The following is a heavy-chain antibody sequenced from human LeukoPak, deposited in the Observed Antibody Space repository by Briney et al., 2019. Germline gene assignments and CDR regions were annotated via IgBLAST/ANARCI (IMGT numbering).Heavy chain of an antibody. Sequence: PGGSLRLSCAASGFTFSSYWMSWVRQAPGKGLEWVANIKQGGSEKYYVDSVKGRFTISRDNAKNSLYLQMNSLRAEDTAVYYCAGPMGPAAIFGFDYWGQGTLVTVSS. CDR1: GFTFSSYW. CDR2: IKQGGSEK. D-gene: IGHD2-2*01. V-gene: IGHV3-7*01. J-gene: IGHJ4*02. CDR3: AGPMGPAAIFGFDY.